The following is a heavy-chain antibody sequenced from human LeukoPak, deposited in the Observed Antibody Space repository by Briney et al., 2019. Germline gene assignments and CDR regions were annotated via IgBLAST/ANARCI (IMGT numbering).Heavy chain of an antibody. CDR3: ARHFSYLGYYYGMDV. V-gene: IGHV5-51*01. J-gene: IGHJ6*02. D-gene: IGHD2/OR15-2a*01. Sequence: GEALKISCRGPGYSFPSYWIGWVRQAPGKGLGWRGSIYPGDYDTRYSPSFQGQVTISADKSISTAYLQWSSLKASDTAMYYCARHFSYLGYYYGMDVWGQGTTVTVSS. CDR2: IYPGDYDT. CDR1: GYSFPSYW.